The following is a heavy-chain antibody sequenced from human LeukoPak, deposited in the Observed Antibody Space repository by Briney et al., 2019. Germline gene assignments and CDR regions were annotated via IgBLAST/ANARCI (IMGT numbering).Heavy chain of an antibody. CDR2: ISCDGSNK. Sequence: GGSLRLSCAASGFTFSSYGIQGVRQAPGKGLEWVAVISCDGSNKYYADSVKGRFTISRDISKNTLYLQMNSLREEDTAVYYCAKVAGSGSPHYYGMDVWGQGTTVTVSS. CDR1: GFTFSSYG. J-gene: IGHJ6*02. D-gene: IGHD3-10*01. CDR3: AKVAGSGSPHYYGMDV. V-gene: IGHV3-30*18.